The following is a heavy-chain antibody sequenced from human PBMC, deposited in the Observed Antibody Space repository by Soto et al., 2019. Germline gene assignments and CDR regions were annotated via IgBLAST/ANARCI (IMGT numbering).Heavy chain of an antibody. CDR1: GFTFSSYA. D-gene: IGHD4-4*01. V-gene: IGHV3-23*01. Sequence: EVQLLESGGGLVQPGGSLRLSCAASGFTFSSYAMSWVSQAPGKGLEWVSAISGSGGSTYYADSVKGRFTISRDNSKNTLYLQMNSLRAEDTAVYYCAKGPDYSYYYGMDVWGQGTTVTVSS. CDR2: ISGSGGST. CDR3: AKGPDYSYYYGMDV. J-gene: IGHJ6*02.